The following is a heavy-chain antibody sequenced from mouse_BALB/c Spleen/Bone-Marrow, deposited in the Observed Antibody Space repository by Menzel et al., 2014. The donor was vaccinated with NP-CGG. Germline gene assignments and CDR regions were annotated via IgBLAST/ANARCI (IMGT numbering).Heavy chain of an antibody. Sequence: DVKLVESGGGLVKPGGSLKLSCAASGFAFSSYDMSWVRQTPEKRLEWVAYISSGGGSTYYPDTVKGRFTISRDNAKNTLYLQMSSLKSEDTAMYYCARPLYYYGSSPFYATDYWGQGTSVTVSS. V-gene: IGHV5-12-1*01. J-gene: IGHJ4*01. CDR1: GFAFSSYD. D-gene: IGHD1-1*01. CDR3: ARPLYYYGSSPFYATDY. CDR2: ISSGGGST.